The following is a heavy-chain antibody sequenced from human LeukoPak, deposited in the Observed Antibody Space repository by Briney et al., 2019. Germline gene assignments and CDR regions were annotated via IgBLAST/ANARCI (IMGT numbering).Heavy chain of an antibody. CDR3: AKDKSRGARGGYYFEY. J-gene: IGHJ4*02. Sequence: GGSLRLSCAASGFTFSSYAMSWVRQAPGKGLEWVSAISGSDGSTYYADSVKGRFTISRDNSKNTLYLQMNSLSAEDTAVSYGAKDKSRGARGGYYFEYWGRGTLVLVSA. D-gene: IGHD3-10*01. CDR1: GFTFSSYA. V-gene: IGHV3-23*01. CDR2: ISGSDGST.